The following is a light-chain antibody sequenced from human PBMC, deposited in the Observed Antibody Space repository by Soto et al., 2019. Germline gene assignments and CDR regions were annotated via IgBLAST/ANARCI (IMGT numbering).Light chain of an antibody. CDR3: QQHYGCSRT. CDR2: GGA. CDR1: QSLTRN. J-gene: IGKJ1*01. V-gene: IGKV3D-15*02. Sequence: VIIQSPATMTVSPGERVTLSYRASQSLTRNFAAYHHKPARSPRLLIFGGAARATGIPAGFSGGGSCAEYFLLISSRLYEDFAVSYFQQHYGCSRTFGQGTKVDIK.